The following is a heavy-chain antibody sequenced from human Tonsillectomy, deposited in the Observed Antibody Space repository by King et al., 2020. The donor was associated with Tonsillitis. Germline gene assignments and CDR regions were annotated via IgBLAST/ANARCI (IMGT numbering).Heavy chain of an antibody. J-gene: IGHJ4*02. CDR3: ARDLGTYYYDSSGYGLDY. CDR1: GFTFSSYW. D-gene: IGHD3-22*01. CDR2: INSDGSST. Sequence: VQLVESGGGLVQPGGSLRLSCAASGFTFSSYWMHWVRQAPGKGLVWVSGINSDGSSTSYAESGKGRFTISRDNAKNTLYLQMNSLRAEDTAVYYCARDLGTYYYDSSGYGLDYWGQGTLVTVSS. V-gene: IGHV3-74*01.